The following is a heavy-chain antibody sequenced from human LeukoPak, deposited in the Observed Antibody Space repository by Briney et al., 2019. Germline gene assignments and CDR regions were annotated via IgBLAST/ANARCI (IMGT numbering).Heavy chain of an antibody. CDR3: ARISSGYHDAFAL. CDR2: IYYSGTT. J-gene: IGHJ3*01. Sequence: PSETLSLTCTVSGGSISSSNYYWGWIRQPPGKGLEWIGTIYYSGTTYYNPSLESRVTISEDTSKNQFSLKLSYVTGADTAVYYCARISSGYHDAFALWGQGTMVTVSS. D-gene: IGHD3-22*01. CDR1: GGSISSSNYY. V-gene: IGHV4-39*01.